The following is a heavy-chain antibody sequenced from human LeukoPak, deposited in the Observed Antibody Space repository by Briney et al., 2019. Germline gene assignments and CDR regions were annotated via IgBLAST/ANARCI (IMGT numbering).Heavy chain of an antibody. CDR1: GFTVSGNY. Sequence: GGSLRLSCAVSGFTVSGNYMSWVRQAPGKGLEWVSLIYSGGTTYYADSVKGRFTISRDNAKNSLFLQMNSLRAEDTAFYYCAKLLRDVTIYDFWGHGALVTVSS. CDR3: AKLLRDVTIYDF. CDR2: IYSGGTT. J-gene: IGHJ4*01. D-gene: IGHD5-24*01. V-gene: IGHV3-53*01.